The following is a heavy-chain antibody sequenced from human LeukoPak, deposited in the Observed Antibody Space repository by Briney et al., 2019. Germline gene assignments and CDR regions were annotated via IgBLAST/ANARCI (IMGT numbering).Heavy chain of an antibody. J-gene: IGHJ6*03. D-gene: IGHD6-6*01. Sequence: ASVKVSCKASGYTFTSYDINWVRQATGQGLEWMGWMNPNSGNTGYAQKFQGRVTITRNTSISTAYMELSSLRSEDTAVYYCARDGEYSSSVSNYYYYMDVWGKGTTVTVSS. V-gene: IGHV1-8*03. CDR3: ARDGEYSSSVSNYYYYMDV. CDR1: GYTFTSYD. CDR2: MNPNSGNT.